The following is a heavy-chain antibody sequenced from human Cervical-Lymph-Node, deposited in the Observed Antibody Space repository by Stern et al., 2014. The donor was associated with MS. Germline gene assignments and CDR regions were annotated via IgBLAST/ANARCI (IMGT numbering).Heavy chain of an antibody. J-gene: IGHJ2*01. V-gene: IGHV3-33*01. CDR2: IWSDGTKE. D-gene: IGHD2-15*01. Sequence: VHLVESGGGWVQPGRSLRLSCAASGFTFSDYGMHWVRQTPGKGLEWVAVIWSDGTKEYYADSVKGRFTISRDNSQNTFYLQMNSLRVEDTAVYYCARGFCSGGTCFSLWYFDFWGRGTRVTVS. CDR1: GFTFSDYG. CDR3: ARGFCSGGTCFSLWYFDF.